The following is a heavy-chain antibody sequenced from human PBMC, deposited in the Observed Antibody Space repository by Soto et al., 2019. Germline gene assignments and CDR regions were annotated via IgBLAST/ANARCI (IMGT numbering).Heavy chain of an antibody. CDR3: AKDLTYYYDSSGYFGAFDM. J-gene: IGHJ3*02. D-gene: IGHD3-22*01. CDR2: ISYDGSNE. V-gene: IGHV3-30*18. Sequence: QVQLVESGGGVVQPGRSLRLSCAASGFTFSSYGMHWVRQAPGKGLEWVALISYDGSNEYYADSVKGRFTISRDNSKNTVYLQINSLIAEDTAVHYGAKDLTYYYDSSGYFGAFDMWGQGTMVTVSS. CDR1: GFTFSSYG.